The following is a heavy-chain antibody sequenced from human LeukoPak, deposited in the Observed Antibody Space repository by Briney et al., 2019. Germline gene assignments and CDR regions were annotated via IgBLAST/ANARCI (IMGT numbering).Heavy chain of an antibody. J-gene: IGHJ4*02. Sequence: ASVKVSCAASRGTFSSYAISWVRQAPGQGLEWMGRIIPIFGTANYAQKFQGRVTITADKSTSTAYMELSSLRSEDTAVYYCASTTVANEVDYWGQGTLVTVSS. V-gene: IGHV1-69*06. CDR2: IIPIFGTA. CDR1: RGTFSSYA. CDR3: ASTTVANEVDY. D-gene: IGHD4-17*01.